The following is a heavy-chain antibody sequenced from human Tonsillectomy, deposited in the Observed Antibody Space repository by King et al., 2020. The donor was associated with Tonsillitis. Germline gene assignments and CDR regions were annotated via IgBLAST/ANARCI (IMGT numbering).Heavy chain of an antibody. D-gene: IGHD6-19*01. CDR1: GGTFSSYA. CDR2: IIPILGIA. CDR3: ARDGGAPVAGLYGMDV. Sequence: QVQLVQSGAEVKKPGSSVKVSCKASGGTFSSYAISWVRQAPGQGLEWMGRIIPILGIANYAQKFQGRVTITADKSTSTAYMELSSLRSEDTAVYYCARDGGAPVAGLYGMDVWGQGTTVTVSS. V-gene: IGHV1-69*04. J-gene: IGHJ6*02.